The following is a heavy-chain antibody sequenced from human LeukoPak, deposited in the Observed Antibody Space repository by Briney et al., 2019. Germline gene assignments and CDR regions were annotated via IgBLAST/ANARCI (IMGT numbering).Heavy chain of an antibody. CDR2: IYTSGSK. CDR3: ARERIAVACLDAFDI. CDR1: GGSISSYY. V-gene: IGHV4-4*07. D-gene: IGHD6-19*01. J-gene: IGHJ3*02. Sequence: KTSETLSLTCTVSGGSISSYYWSWVRQPAGKGMEWVGRIYTSGSKNYNTSLKSGVTISLETSKNQFSLKLSSVTAADTAVYYCARERIAVACLDAFDIWGQGTMVTVS.